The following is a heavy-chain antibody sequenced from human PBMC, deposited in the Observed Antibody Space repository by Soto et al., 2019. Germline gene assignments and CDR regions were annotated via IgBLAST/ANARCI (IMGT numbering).Heavy chain of an antibody. CDR3: ARDPRWYYDSSGYYLDY. CDR2: INHSGST. D-gene: IGHD3-22*01. V-gene: IGHV4-34*01. Sequence: NPWETLSLTCAVYGGSFSGYYWSWIRQPPGKGLEWIGEINHSGSTNYNPSLKSRVTISVDTSKNQFSLKLSSVTAADTAVYYCARDPRWYYDSSGYYLDYWGQGTLVTVSS. CDR1: GGSFSGYY. J-gene: IGHJ4*02.